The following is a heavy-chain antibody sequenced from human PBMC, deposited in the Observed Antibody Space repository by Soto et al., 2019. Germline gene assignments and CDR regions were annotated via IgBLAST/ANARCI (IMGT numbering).Heavy chain of an antibody. CDR2: IIPIFGTA. D-gene: IGHD3-22*01. CDR3: ARAADSSGYYYDAFDI. CDR1: GGTFSSYA. V-gene: IGHV1-69*06. Sequence: SGKVSCKASGGTFSSYAISWVRQAPGQGLEWMGGIIPIFGTANYAQKFQGRVTITADKSTSTAYMELSSLRSEDTAVYYCARAADSSGYYYDAFDIWGQGTMVTVSS. J-gene: IGHJ3*02.